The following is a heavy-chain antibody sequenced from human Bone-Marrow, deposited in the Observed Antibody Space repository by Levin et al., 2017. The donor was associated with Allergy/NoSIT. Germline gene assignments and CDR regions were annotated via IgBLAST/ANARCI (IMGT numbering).Heavy chain of an antibody. D-gene: IGHD2-2*01. CDR1: GFTFSSYW. V-gene: IGHV3-74*01. CDR2: INSDGSST. J-gene: IGHJ4*02. Sequence: GGSLRLSCAASGFTFSSYWMHWVRQAPGKGLVWVSRINSDGSSTSYADSVKGRFTISRDNAKNTLYLQMNSLRAEDTAVYYCARELSASKDDRVKPFDYWGRGTLVTVSS. CDR3: ARELSASKDDRVKPFDY.